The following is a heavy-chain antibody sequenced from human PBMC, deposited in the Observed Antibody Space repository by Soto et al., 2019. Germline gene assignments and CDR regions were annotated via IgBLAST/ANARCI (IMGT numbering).Heavy chain of an antibody. CDR2: MSPNSGAT. CDR1: GYTFTTYD. J-gene: IGHJ6*02. D-gene: IGHD1-1*01. Sequence: ASVKVSCKASGYTFTTYDINWVRQATGQGLEWMGWMSPNSGATGYAQKFQGRVTMTRDASISTAYMELSNLRSEDTAIYYCARGVDAGVDVWGQGTTVTVSS. CDR3: ARGVDAGVDV. V-gene: IGHV1-8*01.